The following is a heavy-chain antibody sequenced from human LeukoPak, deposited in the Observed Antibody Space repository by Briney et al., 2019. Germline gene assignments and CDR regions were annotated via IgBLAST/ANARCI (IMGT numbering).Heavy chain of an antibody. V-gene: IGHV3-30*18. CDR3: AKYSAGVRGVIIRGLFDY. D-gene: IGHD3-10*01. CDR2: ISYDGSNK. CDR1: GFTFSSYG. J-gene: IGHJ4*02. Sequence: GGSLRLSCAASGFTFSSYGMHWVRQAPGKGLEWVAVISYDGSNKYYADSVKGRFTISRDNSKNTLYLQMNSLRAEDTAMYYCAKYSAGVRGVIIRGLFDYWGQGTLVTVSS.